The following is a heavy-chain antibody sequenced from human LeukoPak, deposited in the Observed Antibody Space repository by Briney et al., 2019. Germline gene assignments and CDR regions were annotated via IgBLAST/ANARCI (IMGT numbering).Heavy chain of an antibody. Sequence: GRSLRLSCAASGFTFSSYAMHWVRQAPGKGLEWVAVISYDGSNKYYADSVKGRFTISRDNSKNTLCLQMNSLRAEDTAVYYCATQAGDQLLTNDYWGQGTLVSVSS. D-gene: IGHD2-2*01. V-gene: IGHV3-30-3*01. CDR1: GFTFSSYA. CDR2: ISYDGSNK. J-gene: IGHJ4*02. CDR3: ATQAGDQLLTNDY.